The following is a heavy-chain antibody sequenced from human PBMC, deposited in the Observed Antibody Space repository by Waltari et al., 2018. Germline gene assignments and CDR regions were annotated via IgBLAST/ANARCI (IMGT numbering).Heavy chain of an antibody. D-gene: IGHD2-2*01. CDR2: MNPNSGNT. CDR3: ARRRRQGGYCSSTSCYRYNWFDP. CDR1: GYTFTSYD. Sequence: QVQLVQSGAEVKKPGASVKVSCKASGYTFTSYDINWVRQAPGQGLEWMGWMNPNSGNTGYAQKFQGRVTMTRNTSISTAYMELSSLRSEDTAVYYCARRRRQGGYCSSTSCYRYNWFDPWGQGTLVTVSS. J-gene: IGHJ5*02. V-gene: IGHV1-8*01.